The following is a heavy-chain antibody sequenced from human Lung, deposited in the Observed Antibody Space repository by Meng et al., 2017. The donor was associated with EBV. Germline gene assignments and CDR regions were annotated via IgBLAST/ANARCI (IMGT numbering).Heavy chain of an antibody. J-gene: IGHJ5*02. D-gene: IGHD1-20*01. CDR1: GESFKDYF. CDR3: AREWGHSDNWYNYFDP. Sequence: GAGLLEVSETLSLTCADYGESFKDYFVNWIRQRPGKGLEWIGGIIHSGTTNYNPSLKSRVTISVDTSQNQFSLQLTSVTAADTAIYYCAREWGHSDNWYNYFDPWGQGTLVTVSS. V-gene: IGHV4-34*12. CDR2: IIHSGTT.